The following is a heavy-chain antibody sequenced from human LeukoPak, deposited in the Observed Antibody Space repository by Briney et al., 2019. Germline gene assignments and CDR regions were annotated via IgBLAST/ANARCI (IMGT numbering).Heavy chain of an antibody. CDR3: ARQEVADYYDSSGYQRVYYFDY. CDR1: GGSISSSSYY. CDR2: IYYSGST. D-gene: IGHD3-22*01. Sequence: SETLSLTCTVSGGSISSSSYYWGWIRQPPGKGLEWIGSIYYSGSTHYNPSLKSRVTISVDTSKNQFSLKLSSVTAADTAVYYCARQEVADYYDSSGYQRVYYFDYWGQGTLVTVSS. V-gene: IGHV4-39*01. J-gene: IGHJ4*02.